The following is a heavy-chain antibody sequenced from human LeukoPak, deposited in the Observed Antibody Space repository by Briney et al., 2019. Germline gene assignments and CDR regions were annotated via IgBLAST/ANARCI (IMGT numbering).Heavy chain of an antibody. D-gene: IGHD5-24*01. CDR2: IYPRDGST. V-gene: IGHV1-46*01. CDR3: ARSGLQFDYYYYGMDV. Sequence: GASVKVSCKASGYSFTSNYIHWVRQAPGQGLEWMGMIYPRDGSTSYAQKFQGRVTVTRDTSTSTVHMELSGLRSEDTAVYYCARSGLQFDYYYYGMDVWGQGTTVTVSS. CDR1: GYSFTSNY. J-gene: IGHJ6*02.